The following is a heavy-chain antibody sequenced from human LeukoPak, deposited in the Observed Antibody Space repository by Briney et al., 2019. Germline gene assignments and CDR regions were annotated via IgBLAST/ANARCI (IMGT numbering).Heavy chain of an antibody. CDR3: ARVDTATVRPFDY. CDR1: GGSIRSYS. Sequence: SETLSLTCTVSGGSIRSYSWNWLRQPPGKGLEWIGYIYYSGSTNSNPSLKSRVTISVDTSNNQFSLNLISVTAADTAVYYCARVDTATVRPFDYWGQGTLVTVSS. J-gene: IGHJ4*02. D-gene: IGHD5-18*01. CDR2: IYYSGST. V-gene: IGHV4-59*01.